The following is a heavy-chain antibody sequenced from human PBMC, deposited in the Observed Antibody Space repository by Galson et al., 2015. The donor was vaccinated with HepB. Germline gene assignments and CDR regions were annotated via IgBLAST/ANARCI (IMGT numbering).Heavy chain of an antibody. V-gene: IGHV1-69*13. CDR3: ARTSWGGLGDPNYWYFDL. J-gene: IGHJ2*01. CDR1: GGPFTNSA. Sequence: SVKVSCKASGGPFTNSAFSWLRQAPGQGLEWLGGIIPLFDTPDYAQNFQGRLTITADESTTTAYMELSSLRSEDTAVYYCARTSWGGLGDPNYWYFDLWGRGTLVTVSS. CDR2: IIPLFDTP. D-gene: IGHD2-21*02.